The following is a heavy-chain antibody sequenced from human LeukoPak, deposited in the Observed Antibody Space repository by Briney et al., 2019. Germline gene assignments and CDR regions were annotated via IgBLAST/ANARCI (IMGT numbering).Heavy chain of an antibody. D-gene: IGHD2/OR15-2a*01. CDR3: ARDLYGPFDY. J-gene: IGHJ4*02. Sequence: PGGSLRLSCAASGFTFDKFAMSWVRQAPGKGLEWVANIKQDGSEKYYVDSVKGRFTISRDNAKKSLYLQMNSLRAEDTAVYYCARDLYGPFDYWGQGTLVTVSS. CDR2: IKQDGSEK. CDR1: GFTFDKFA. V-gene: IGHV3-7*01.